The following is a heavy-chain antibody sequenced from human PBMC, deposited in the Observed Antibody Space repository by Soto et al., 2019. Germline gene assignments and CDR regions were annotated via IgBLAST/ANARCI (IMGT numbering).Heavy chain of an antibody. D-gene: IGHD5-18*01. CDR1: GFTFSSYS. J-gene: IGHJ4*02. CDR2: ISSSGGST. CDR3: AKDRSAMVTLYLAN. Sequence: QPGGSLRLSCAACGFTFSSYSMNWVCQAQGKGLEWVSSISSSGGSTYYADSVKGRFTISRDNSKNTLYLQMNSLRAEDTAVYYCAKDRSAMVTLYLANWGQGTLVTVSS. V-gene: IGHV3-23*01.